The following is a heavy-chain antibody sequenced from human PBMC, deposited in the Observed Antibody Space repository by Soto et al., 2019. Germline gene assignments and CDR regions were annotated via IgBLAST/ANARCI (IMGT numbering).Heavy chain of an antibody. D-gene: IGHD3-22*01. Sequence: AASVKVSCKASGYTFTSYGISWVRQAPGQGLEWMGWISAYNGNTNYAQKLQGRVTMTTDTSTSTAYMELRSLRSDDTAVYYCARDLWDSSGYYCFRPNWFDPWGQGILVTVSS. CDR3: ARDLWDSSGYYCFRPNWFDP. CDR1: GYTFTSYG. CDR2: ISAYNGNT. J-gene: IGHJ5*02. V-gene: IGHV1-18*04.